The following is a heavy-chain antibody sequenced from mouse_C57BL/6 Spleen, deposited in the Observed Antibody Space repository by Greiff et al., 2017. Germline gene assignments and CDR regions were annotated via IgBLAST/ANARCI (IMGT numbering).Heavy chain of an antibody. CDR3: MGYGSSHWYCDV. J-gene: IGHJ1*03. V-gene: IGHV1-15*01. D-gene: IGHD1-1*01. Sequence: VQLQQSGAELVRPGASVTLSCKASGYTFTDYEMPWVKQTPVHGLEWIGAIDPETGGTAYNQKFKGKAILTADKSSSTAYMELRSLTSEDSAVYYCMGYGSSHWYCDVWGTGTTVTVSS. CDR1: GYTFTDYE. CDR2: IDPETGGT.